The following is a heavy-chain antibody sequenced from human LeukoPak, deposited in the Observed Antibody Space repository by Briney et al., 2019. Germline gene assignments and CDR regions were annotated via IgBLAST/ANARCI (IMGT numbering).Heavy chain of an antibody. CDR2: INPNSGGT. CDR1: GYTFTGYY. V-gene: IGHV1-2*06. D-gene: IGHD3-22*01. J-gene: IGHJ5*02. CDR3: ARADPITMIVVVKGFDP. Sequence: ATVKVSCKASGYTFTGYYMHWVRQAPGQGLEWMGRINPNSGGTNYAQKFQSRVTMTRDTSISTAYMELSRLRSDDTAVYYCARADPITMIVVVKGFDPWGQGTRVTVSS.